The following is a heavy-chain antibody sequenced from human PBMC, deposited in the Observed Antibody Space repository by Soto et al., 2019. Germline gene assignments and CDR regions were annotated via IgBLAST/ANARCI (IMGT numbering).Heavy chain of an antibody. CDR3: ARGIAVAPGAFDI. CDR1: GFTFSDHY. D-gene: IGHD6-19*01. J-gene: IGHJ3*02. CDR2: SRNKANSYTT. Sequence: EVQVVESGGGLVQPGGSLRLSCAASGFTFSDHYMDWVRQAPGKGLEWVARSRNKANSYTTEYAAPVKGRVTISRDDSKNSLYLQMNSLKTADTAVYYCARGIAVAPGAFDIWGQGTMVTVSS. V-gene: IGHV3-72*01.